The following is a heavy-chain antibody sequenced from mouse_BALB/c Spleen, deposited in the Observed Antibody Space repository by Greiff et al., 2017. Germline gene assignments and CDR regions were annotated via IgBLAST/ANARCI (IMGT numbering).Heavy chain of an antibody. CDR1: GYSITSDYA. CDR2: ISYSGST. V-gene: IGHV3-2*02. Sequence: EVQLQESGPGLVKPSQSLSLTCTVTGYSITSDYAWNWIRQFPGNKLEWMGYISYSGSTSYNPSLKSRISITRDTSKNQFFLQLNSVTTEDTATYYCARDGNYVPYWGQGTLVTVSA. D-gene: IGHD2-1*01. CDR3: ARDGNYVPY. J-gene: IGHJ3*01.